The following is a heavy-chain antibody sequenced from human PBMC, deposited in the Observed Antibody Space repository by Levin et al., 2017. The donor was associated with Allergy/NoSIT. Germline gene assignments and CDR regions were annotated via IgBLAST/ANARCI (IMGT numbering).Heavy chain of an antibody. D-gene: IGHD1-26*01. J-gene: IGHJ3*02. V-gene: IGHV1-24*01. CDR1: GYTLTEIS. CDR2: FDRESGET. Sequence: ASVKVSCKISGYTLTEISIHWVRQTPGKGLECMGGFDRESGETFYTQNVEGRLTLTEDTSTDTAYMDLSSLTTDDTAVYYCARYHDFDAFDIWGQGTMVTVSS. CDR3: ARYHDFDAFDI.